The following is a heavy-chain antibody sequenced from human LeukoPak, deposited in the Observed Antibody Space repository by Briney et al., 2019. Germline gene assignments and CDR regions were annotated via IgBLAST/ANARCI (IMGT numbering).Heavy chain of an antibody. J-gene: IGHJ6*02. V-gene: IGHV1-18*01. D-gene: IGHD2/OR15-2a*01. Sequence: ASVKVSCKASGYTFTSYDINWVRQAPGQGLEWMGWISAYNGDTYYAPKFQGRVTLTTDTPTSTAYMEMRSLRSDDTAVYYCARFHADYFYTYGMDVWGQGTTVTVSS. CDR2: ISAYNGDT. CDR1: GYTFTSYD. CDR3: ARFHADYFYTYGMDV.